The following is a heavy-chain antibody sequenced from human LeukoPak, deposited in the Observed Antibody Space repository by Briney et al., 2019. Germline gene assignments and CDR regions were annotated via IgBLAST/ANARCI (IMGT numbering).Heavy chain of an antibody. CDR3: ANVIMSPSDY. CDR2: ISGSGGST. J-gene: IGHJ4*02. CDR1: GFIFSTFA. D-gene: IGHD5/OR15-5a*01. Sequence: PGGSLRLSCAASGFIFSTFAMSWVRQAPGKGLEWVSGISGSGGSTHYADSVKGRFTISRDNSKNMLYLQMNSLRAEDTAVYYCANVIMSPSDYWGQGTLVTVSS. V-gene: IGHV3-23*01.